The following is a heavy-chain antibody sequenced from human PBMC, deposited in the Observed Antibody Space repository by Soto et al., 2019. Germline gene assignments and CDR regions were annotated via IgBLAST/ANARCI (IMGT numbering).Heavy chain of an antibody. J-gene: IGHJ6*02. CDR2: MNPNSGNT. CDR1: GYTFTSYD. V-gene: IGHV1-8*01. D-gene: IGHD4-4*01. Sequence: ASLKVSCKASGYTFTSYDINWVRQATGQGLEWMGWMNPNSGNTGYAQKFQGRVTMTRNTSISTAYMELSSLRSEDTAVYYCARSPSSRNSYYYYGMDVWGQGTTVTVSS. CDR3: ARSPSSRNSYYYYGMDV.